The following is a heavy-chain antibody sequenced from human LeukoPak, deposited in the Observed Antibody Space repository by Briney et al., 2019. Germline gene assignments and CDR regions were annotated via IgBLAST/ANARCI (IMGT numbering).Heavy chain of an antibody. CDR1: GFTFNSYV. CDR2: IEYDENRK. V-gene: IGHV3-30*03. CDR3: ARGYGENSDYHLKY. J-gene: IGHJ4*02. D-gene: IGHD4-11*01. Sequence: GGSLRLSCAASGFTFNSYVMHWVRQAPGKGPEWVAVIEYDENRKYYEDSVKGRFTISRDNPKNMLYLQINSLTTEDTAVYYCARGYGENSDYHLKYWGQGTLVTVSS.